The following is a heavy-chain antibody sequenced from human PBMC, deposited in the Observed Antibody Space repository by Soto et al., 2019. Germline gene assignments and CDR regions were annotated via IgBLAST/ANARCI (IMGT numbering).Heavy chain of an antibody. CDR1: GFTFSSYS. D-gene: IGHD2-15*01. CDR2: ISSSSSYI. V-gene: IGHV3-21*01. J-gene: IGHJ3*02. CDR3: ARGHLSRYCSGGSCFDAFDI. Sequence: GGSLRLPCAASGFTFSSYSMNWVRQAPGKGLEWVSSISSSSSYIYYADSVKGRFTISRDNAKNSLYLQMNSLRAEDTAVYYCARGHLSRYCSGGSCFDAFDIWGQGTMVTVSS.